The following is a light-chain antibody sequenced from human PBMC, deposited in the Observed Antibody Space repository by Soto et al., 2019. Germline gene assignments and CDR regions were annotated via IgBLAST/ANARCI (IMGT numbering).Light chain of an antibody. CDR2: TIS. J-gene: IGKJ1*01. CDR1: QGLVLSDGNTY. Sequence: DVVMTQSPLSLPVPLGQPASISCRSSQGLVLSDGNTYLSWFHQRPGQSPRRLIYTISDRAPGVPARFSGSGSGTDFTLKISGLEAEDVGVYYCMQSAHWPWTFGPGTKLEV. V-gene: IGKV2-30*01. CDR3: MQSAHWPWT.